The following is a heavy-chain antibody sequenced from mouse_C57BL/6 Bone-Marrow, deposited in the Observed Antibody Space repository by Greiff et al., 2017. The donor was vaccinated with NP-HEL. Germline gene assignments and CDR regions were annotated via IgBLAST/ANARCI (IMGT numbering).Heavy chain of an antibody. V-gene: IGHV5-4*01. D-gene: IGHD2-4*01. CDR2: ISDGGSYT. J-gene: IGHJ4*01. CDR3: ARDDSLYYYAMDY. CDR1: GFTFSSYA. Sequence: EVKLVESGGGLVKPGGSLKLSCAASGFTFSSYAMSWVRQTPEKRLEWVATISDGGSYTYYPDNVQGRFTISRDNAKNNLYLQMSHLKSEDTAMYYCARDDSLYYYAMDYWGQGTSVTVSS.